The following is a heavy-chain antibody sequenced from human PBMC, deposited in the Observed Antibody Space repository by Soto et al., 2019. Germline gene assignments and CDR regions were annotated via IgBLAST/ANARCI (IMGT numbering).Heavy chain of an antibody. D-gene: IGHD5-18*01. CDR2: FSGSGGST. Sequence: GGSLRLSCAASGFTLSTYAMGWVRQSPGKGLEWVSGFSGSGGSTYYADSVKGRFTISRDNSKNTLYLQMNSLRAEDTAVYYCAKARYGYTYGSFDYWGQGTLVTVSS. V-gene: IGHV3-23*01. J-gene: IGHJ4*02. CDR3: AKARYGYTYGSFDY. CDR1: GFTLSTYA.